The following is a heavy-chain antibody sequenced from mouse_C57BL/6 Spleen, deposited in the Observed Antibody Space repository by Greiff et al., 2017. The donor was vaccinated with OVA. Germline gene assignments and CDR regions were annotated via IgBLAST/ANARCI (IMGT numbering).Heavy chain of an antibody. CDR1: GYTFTCYG. Sequence: VQLVESGAELARPGASVKLSCKASGYTFTCYGISWVKQRTGQGLEWIGEIYPRSGNTYYNEKFKGKATLTADKSSSTAYMELRSLTSEDSAVYFCARFGDYEGVYWGQGTTLTVSS. CDR3: ARFGDYEGVY. CDR2: IYPRSGNT. V-gene: IGHV1-81*01. D-gene: IGHD2-4*01. J-gene: IGHJ2*01.